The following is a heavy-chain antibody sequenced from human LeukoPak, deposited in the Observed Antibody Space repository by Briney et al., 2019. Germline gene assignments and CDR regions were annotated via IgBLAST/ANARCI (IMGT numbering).Heavy chain of an antibody. V-gene: IGHV1-69*04. J-gene: IGHJ4*02. Sequence: ASVKVSCKASGGTFSSYAISWVRQAPGQGLVWMGRIIPILGIANYAQKFQGRVTITADKSTSTAYMELSSLRSEDTAVYYCARDLAVAEDYWGQGTLVTVSS. CDR1: GGTFSSYA. CDR3: ARDLAVAEDY. CDR2: IIPILGIA. D-gene: IGHD6-19*01.